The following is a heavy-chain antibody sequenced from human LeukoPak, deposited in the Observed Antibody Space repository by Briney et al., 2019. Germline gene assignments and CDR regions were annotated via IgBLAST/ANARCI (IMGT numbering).Heavy chain of an antibody. V-gene: IGHV3-64D*06. D-gene: IGHD5-24*01. Sequence: GGSLRLSCSASGFTFISYAMHWVRQAPGNGLEYVSGITDNGGNIYYADSVKGRFTISRDNSKNTLYLQMSSLRAEGTAVYYCVKGGQRWLQFGFDYWGQGTLVTVSS. CDR1: GFTFISYA. CDR3: VKGGQRWLQFGFDY. J-gene: IGHJ4*02. CDR2: ITDNGGNI.